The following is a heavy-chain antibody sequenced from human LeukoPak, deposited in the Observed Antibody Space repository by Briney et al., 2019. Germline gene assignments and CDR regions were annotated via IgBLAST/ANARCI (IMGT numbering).Heavy chain of an antibody. V-gene: IGHV3-30-3*01. Sequence: PGRSLRLSCAASGFTFSSYAMHWVRQAPGKGLEWVAVISYDGSNKYYADSVKGRFTISRDNSKNTLYLQMNSLRAEDTAVYYCARENYMASGYFDYWGQGTLVTVSS. CDR1: GFTFSSYA. D-gene: IGHD3-10*01. J-gene: IGHJ4*02. CDR3: ARENYMASGYFDY. CDR2: ISYDGSNK.